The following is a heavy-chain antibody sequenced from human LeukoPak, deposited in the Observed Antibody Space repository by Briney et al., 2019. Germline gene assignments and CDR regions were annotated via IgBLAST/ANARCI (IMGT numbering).Heavy chain of an antibody. V-gene: IGHV3-30*02. J-gene: IGHJ3*02. CDR3: AKPEYYYGSGSKGGGAFDI. CDR2: IRYDGSNK. CDR1: GFAFSNYG. D-gene: IGHD3-10*01. Sequence: GGSLRLSCAASGFAFSNYGMHWVRQAPGKGLEWVAFIRYDGSNKYYADSVKGRFTISRDNSKNTLYLQMNSLRAEDTAVYYCAKPEYYYGSGSKGGGAFDIWGQGTMVTVSS.